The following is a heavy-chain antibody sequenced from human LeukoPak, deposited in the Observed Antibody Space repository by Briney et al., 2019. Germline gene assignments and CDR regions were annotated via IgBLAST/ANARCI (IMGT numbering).Heavy chain of an antibody. CDR2: IYHSGST. CDR3: ARASPYYYDSSGYYPFDP. J-gene: IGHJ5*02. D-gene: IGHD3-22*01. Sequence: SETLSLTCAVSGGSISSSNWWSWVRQPPGKGLEWIGEIYHSGSTNYNPSLKSRVTISVDKSKNQFSLKLSSVTAADTAVYYCARASPYYYDSSGYYPFDPWGQGTLVTVSS. CDR1: GGSISSSNW. V-gene: IGHV4-4*02.